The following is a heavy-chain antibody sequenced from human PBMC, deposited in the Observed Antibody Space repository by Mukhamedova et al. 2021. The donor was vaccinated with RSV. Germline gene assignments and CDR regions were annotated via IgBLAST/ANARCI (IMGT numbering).Heavy chain of an antibody. V-gene: IGHV3-23*01. J-gene: IGHJ4*02. CDR1: TFKNYA. CDR3: AKFSRDSSGVQ. D-gene: IGHD3-10*01. CDR2: ITGGGVT. Sequence: TFKNYALSWVRQALGKGLEWVSAITGGGVTYYADSVKGRFAISRDNSKNTVYLQMNSLRVDDTAMYYCAKFSRDSSGVQWGQGTLV.